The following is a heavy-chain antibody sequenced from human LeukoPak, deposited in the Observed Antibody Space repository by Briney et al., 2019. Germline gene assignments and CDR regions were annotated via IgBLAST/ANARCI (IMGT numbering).Heavy chain of an antibody. D-gene: IGHD6-13*01. V-gene: IGHV1-24*01. Sequence: ASVNVSCKVSGYTLTELSMHWVRQAPGKGLEWMRGFDPEDGETIYAQKFQGRDTMTEDTSTDTAYMELSSLRSEDTAVYYCARGAQQLAGSYFDYWGQGTLVTVSS. J-gene: IGHJ4*02. CDR1: GYTLTELS. CDR2: FDPEDGET. CDR3: ARGAQQLAGSYFDY.